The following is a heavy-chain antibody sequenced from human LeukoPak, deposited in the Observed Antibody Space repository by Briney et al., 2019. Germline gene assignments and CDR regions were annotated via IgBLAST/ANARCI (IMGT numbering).Heavy chain of an antibody. CDR2: FDPEDGET. Sequence: GASVKVSCKVPGYTLTELSMHWVRQAPGKGLEWMGGFDPEDGETIYAQKFQGRVTMTEDTSTDTAYMELSSLRSEDTAVYYCATDRSMNYYYGMDVWGQGTTVTVSS. D-gene: IGHD6-6*01. V-gene: IGHV1-24*01. CDR1: GYTLTELS. CDR3: ATDRSMNYYYGMDV. J-gene: IGHJ6*02.